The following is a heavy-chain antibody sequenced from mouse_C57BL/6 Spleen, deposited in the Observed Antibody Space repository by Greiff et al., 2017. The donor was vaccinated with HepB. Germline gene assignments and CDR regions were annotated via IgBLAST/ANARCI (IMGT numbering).Heavy chain of an antibody. CDR2: INPSSGYT. V-gene: IGHV1-4*01. CDR3: ARLLSWYFDV. Sequence: VQLVESGAELARPGASVKMSCKASGYTFTSYTMHWVKQRPGQGLEWIGYINPSSGYTKYNQKFKDKATLTADKSSSTAYMQLSSLTSEDSAVYYCARLLSWYFDVWGTGTTVTVSS. CDR1: GYTFTSYT. J-gene: IGHJ1*03.